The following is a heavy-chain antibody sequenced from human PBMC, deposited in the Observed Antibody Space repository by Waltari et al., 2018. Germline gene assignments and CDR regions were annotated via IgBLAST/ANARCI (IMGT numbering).Heavy chain of an antibody. D-gene: IGHD6-13*01. CDR3: TKDVTAAGSAQFDY. J-gene: IGHJ4*02. CDR1: VSTFHDYA. Sequence: EVQVVESEGGLVQPARSMTVSCARAVSTFHDYAWHWVRQGPGKGLEWVAGISWNSGWIGYADSVKGRFTISRDNAKNSLHLQMNSLRAEDMALYYCTKDVTAAGSAQFDYWGQGTLVSVSS. CDR2: ISWNSGWI. V-gene: IGHV3-9*03.